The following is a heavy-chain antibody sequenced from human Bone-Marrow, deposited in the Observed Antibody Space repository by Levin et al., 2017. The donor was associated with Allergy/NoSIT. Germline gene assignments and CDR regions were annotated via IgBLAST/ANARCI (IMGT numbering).Heavy chain of an antibody. CDR2: MKHGGAT. CDR3: ARIVGATSADY. V-gene: IGHV4-38-2*01. Sequence: SCAVSGYSISNAYYWGWIRQPPGAGLEWIGSMKHGGATYYNPSLKSRVTISIDASQNQFSLKLFSVSAADTAVYYCARIVGATSADYWGQGTLVTVSS. CDR1: GYSISNAYY. J-gene: IGHJ4*02. D-gene: IGHD1-26*01.